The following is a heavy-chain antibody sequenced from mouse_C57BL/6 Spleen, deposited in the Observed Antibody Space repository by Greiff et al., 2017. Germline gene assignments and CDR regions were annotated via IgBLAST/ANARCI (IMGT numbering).Heavy chain of an antibody. V-gene: IGHV7-3*01. CDR1: GFTFTDYY. CDR3: ARAGARYFDY. J-gene: IGHJ2*01. Sequence: EVTLVESGGGLVQPGGSLSFSCAASGFTFTDYYMSWVRQPPGKALEWLGFIRNKANGYTTEYSASVKGRFTISRDNSQSILYLQMNALRAEDSATCYRARAGARYFDYWGQGTTLTVSS. CDR2: IRNKANGYTT.